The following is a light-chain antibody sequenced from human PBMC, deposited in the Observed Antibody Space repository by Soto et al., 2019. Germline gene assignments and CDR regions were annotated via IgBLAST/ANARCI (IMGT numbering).Light chain of an antibody. CDR2: AAS. CDR3: QKYDIAPRT. J-gene: IGKJ4*01. CDR1: QDINNY. V-gene: IGKV1-27*01. Sequence: DIQMTQSPSSLSASVGDRVTITCRASQDINNYLAWYQQRPGKVPKLLIYAASTLQSGVPSRFSGSGSGTDFTLSISSLQPEDVVSYYCQKYDIAPRTFGGGTRVEV.